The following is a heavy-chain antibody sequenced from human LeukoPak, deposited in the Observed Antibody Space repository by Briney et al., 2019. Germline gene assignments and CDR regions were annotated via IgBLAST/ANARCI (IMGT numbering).Heavy chain of an antibody. J-gene: IGHJ4*02. Sequence: SEALSLTCTVSGGSITSSSYYWGWIRQPPGKGLEWIGSIYYSGSTYYNPSLKSRVTISVDTSKNQFSLKLSSVTAADTAVYYCARRDSSGVVPRWDYWGQGTLVTVSS. CDR1: GGSITSSSYY. V-gene: IGHV4-39*01. CDR2: IYYSGST. CDR3: ARRDSSGVVPRWDY. D-gene: IGHD6-19*01.